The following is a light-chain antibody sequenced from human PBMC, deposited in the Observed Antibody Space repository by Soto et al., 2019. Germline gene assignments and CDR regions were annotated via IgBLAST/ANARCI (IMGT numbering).Light chain of an antibody. V-gene: IGKV1-39*01. Sequence: DIQMTQSPSSLSASVGDRVTITCRASQNINTYLNWCQQKPGKASNLLIYAASSLQSGVPSRFSGSGSGTDFTLTISSLQPEDFATYYCQQSYSTPYTFGQGTKLEMK. J-gene: IGKJ2*01. CDR1: QNINTY. CDR3: QQSYSTPYT. CDR2: AAS.